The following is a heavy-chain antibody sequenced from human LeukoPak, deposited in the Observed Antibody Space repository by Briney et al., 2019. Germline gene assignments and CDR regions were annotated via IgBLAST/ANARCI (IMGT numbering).Heavy chain of an antibody. Sequence: SQTLSLTCTVSGGSISSGDYYWSWIRQPPGKGLEWIGYIYYSGSTYYNPSLKSRVTISVDTSKNQFSLKLSSVTAADTAVYYCARGRVRGATTWYFDYWGQGTLVTVSS. J-gene: IGHJ4*02. D-gene: IGHD1-26*01. CDR2: IYYSGST. CDR1: GGSISSGDYY. V-gene: IGHV4-30-4*01. CDR3: ARGRVRGATTWYFDY.